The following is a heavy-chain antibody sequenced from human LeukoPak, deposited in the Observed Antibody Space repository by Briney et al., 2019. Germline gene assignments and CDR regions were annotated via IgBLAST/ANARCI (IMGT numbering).Heavy chain of an antibody. J-gene: IGHJ5*02. V-gene: IGHV3-66*01. CDR1: GLSVRSNY. CDR2: MYRGGTT. Sequence: GGSLRLSCAASGLSVRSNYMNWVRQAPGKGLEWVSVMYRGGTTYYSDSVKGRFTISRDNSKNILYLQMNSLRAEDTAVYYCAREVGGFDPWGQGTLVTVSS. CDR3: AREVGGFDP. D-gene: IGHD3-16*01.